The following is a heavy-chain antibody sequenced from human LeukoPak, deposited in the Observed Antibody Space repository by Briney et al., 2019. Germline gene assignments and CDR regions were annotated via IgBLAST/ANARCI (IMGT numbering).Heavy chain of an antibody. D-gene: IGHD1-26*01. J-gene: IGHJ4*02. V-gene: IGHV1-24*01. Sequence: ASVKVSCKVSGYTLTELSMHWVRQAPGKGLEWMEGFDPEDGETIYAQKFQGRVTMTEDTSTDTAYMELSSLRSEDTAVYYCATAAPVGATTGFDYWGQGTLVTVSS. CDR2: FDPEDGET. CDR1: GYTLTELS. CDR3: ATAAPVGATTGFDY.